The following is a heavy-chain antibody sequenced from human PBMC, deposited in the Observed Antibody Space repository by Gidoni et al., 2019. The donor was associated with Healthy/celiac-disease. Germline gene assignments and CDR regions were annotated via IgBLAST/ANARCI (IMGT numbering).Heavy chain of an antibody. D-gene: IGHD6-19*01. CDR3: ARRNRIRAGQAFGY. J-gene: IGHJ4*02. V-gene: IGHV1-8*01. CDR2: MNPNSGNT. CDR1: GYTFTSYD. Sequence: QVQLVQSGAEVKKPGASVKVSCKASGYTFTSYDINWVRQATGQGLEWMGWMNPNSGNTGYAQKFQGRVTMTRNTSISTAYMELSSLRSEDTAVYYCARRNRIRAGQAFGYWGQGTLVTVSS.